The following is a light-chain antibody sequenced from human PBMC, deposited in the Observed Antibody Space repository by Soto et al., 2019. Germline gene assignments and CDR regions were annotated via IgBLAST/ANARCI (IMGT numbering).Light chain of an antibody. J-gene: IGKJ1*01. CDR3: QHYGSSPWT. CDR2: GAS. Sequence: EIVLTQSPGTLSLSPGERATLSCRASQSVSSSYLAWYQQKPGQAPRLLIYGASSRATGIPDRFSGSVSGTDFTLTISRLEPEDFAVYDCQHYGSSPWTFGQGTKVEIK. CDR1: QSVSSSY. V-gene: IGKV3-20*01.